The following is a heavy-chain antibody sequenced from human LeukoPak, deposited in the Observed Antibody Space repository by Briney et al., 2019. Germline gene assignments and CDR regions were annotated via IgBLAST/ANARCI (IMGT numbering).Heavy chain of an antibody. V-gene: IGHV3-23*01. CDR2: ISGSGGST. CDR1: GFTFSSYA. Sequence: PGGSLRLSCAASGFTFSSYAMSWVRQAPGKGLEWVSAISGSGGSTYYADSVKGRFTISRDNSKNSLYLQMNSLRAEDTAVYYCAKVGEQQLSFDYWGQGTLVTVSS. D-gene: IGHD6-13*01. CDR3: AKVGEQQLSFDY. J-gene: IGHJ4*02.